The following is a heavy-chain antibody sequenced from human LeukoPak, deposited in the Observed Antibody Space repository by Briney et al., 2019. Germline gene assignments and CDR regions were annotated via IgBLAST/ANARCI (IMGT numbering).Heavy chain of an antibody. CDR1: GFTFSSYA. CDR2: ISYDGSNK. Sequence: GGSLRLSCAASGFTFSSYAMHWVRQAPGKGLEWVAVISYDGSNKYYADFVKGRFTISRDNSKNTLYLQMNSLRAEDTAVYYCATDTALDYYYYYMDVWGKGTTVTISS. D-gene: IGHD5-18*01. J-gene: IGHJ6*03. V-gene: IGHV3-30*04. CDR3: ATDTALDYYYYYMDV.